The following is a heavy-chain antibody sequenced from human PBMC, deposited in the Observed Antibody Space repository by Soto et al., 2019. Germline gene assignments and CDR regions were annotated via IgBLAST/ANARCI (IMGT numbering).Heavy chain of an antibody. J-gene: IGHJ3*02. V-gene: IGHV3-74*01. CDR3: AREAGYCSRTSCYRRAFDT. D-gene: IGHD2-2*01. Sequence: EVQLVESGGDLVQPGGSLRLSCAASGFTFSGHWMHWVRQVPGKGLVWVSRINTDGGSTSYADSVKGRFTISRDNAKNTLFLQMTGLRVDDTSVYYCAREAGYCSRTSCYRRAFDTWGQRTMVTVSS. CDR2: INTDGGST. CDR1: GFTFSGHW.